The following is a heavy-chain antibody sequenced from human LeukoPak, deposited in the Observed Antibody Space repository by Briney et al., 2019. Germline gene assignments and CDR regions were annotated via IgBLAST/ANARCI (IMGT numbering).Heavy chain of an antibody. CDR1: GFTFSSYS. V-gene: IGHV3-33*08. J-gene: IGHJ6*02. Sequence: GGSLRLSCAASGFTFSSYSMNWVRQAPGKGLEWVADIYYDGTTKYYADSVKGRFTISRDNSKNTLYVQMSSLRAEDTAVYYCARGGYCRGGSCYGMDVWGHGTTVTVS. CDR3: ARGGYCRGGSCYGMDV. D-gene: IGHD2-15*01. CDR2: IYYDGTTK.